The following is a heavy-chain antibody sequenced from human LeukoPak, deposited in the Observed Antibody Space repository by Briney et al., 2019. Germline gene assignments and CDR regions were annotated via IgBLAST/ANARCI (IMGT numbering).Heavy chain of an antibody. CDR3: ARDYEVY. V-gene: IGHV3-21*01. J-gene: IGHJ4*02. Sequence: GGSLRLSCAASGFTFSSYSMNWVRQAPGKGLEWVSSISSSSSYIYYGDSVKGRFTISRDNAKDSLYLQMNSLRAEDTAVYYCARDYEVYWGQGTLVTVSS. CDR2: ISSSSSYI. D-gene: IGHD5-12*01. CDR1: GFTFSSYS.